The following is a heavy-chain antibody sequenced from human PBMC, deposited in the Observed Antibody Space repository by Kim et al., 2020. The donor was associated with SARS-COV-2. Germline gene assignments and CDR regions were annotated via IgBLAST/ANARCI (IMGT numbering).Heavy chain of an antibody. CDR3: AGRSSYGLRADY. D-gene: IGHD5-18*01. V-gene: IGHV4-39*01. J-gene: IGHJ4*02. Sequence: YYNPSLKSRVTISVDTSKNQFSLKLSSVTAADTAVYYCAGRSSYGLRADYWGQGTLVTISS.